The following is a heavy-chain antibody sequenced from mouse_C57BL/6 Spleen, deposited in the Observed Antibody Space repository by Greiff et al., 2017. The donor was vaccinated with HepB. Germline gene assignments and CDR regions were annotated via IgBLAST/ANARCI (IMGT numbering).Heavy chain of an antibody. CDR1: GYTFTDYN. CDR3: ARVSYYDYDGDYFDY. CDR2: INPNNGGT. Sequence: EVKLMESGPELVKPGASVKMSCKASGYTFTDYNMHWVKQSHGKSLEWIGYINPNNGGTSYNQKFKGKATLTVNKSSSTAYMELRSLTSEDSAVYYCARVSYYDYDGDYFDYWGQGTTLTVSS. V-gene: IGHV1-22*01. J-gene: IGHJ2*01. D-gene: IGHD2-4*01.